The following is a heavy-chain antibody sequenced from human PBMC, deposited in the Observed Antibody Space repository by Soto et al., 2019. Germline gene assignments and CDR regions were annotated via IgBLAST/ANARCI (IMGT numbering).Heavy chain of an antibody. V-gene: IGHV3-21*01. J-gene: IGHJ4*02. D-gene: IGHD3-3*02. Sequence: EVQLVESGGGLVKPGGSLRLSCAASGFTFSSSSMNWVRQAPGKGLEWVSSISSGSSYIDYADSVKGRFTISRDNAKNSLYLHMNTLRAEDTAVYYCARGDPSMRYWGQGTLVTVSS. CDR1: GFTFSSSS. CDR3: ARGDPSMRY. CDR2: ISSGSSYI.